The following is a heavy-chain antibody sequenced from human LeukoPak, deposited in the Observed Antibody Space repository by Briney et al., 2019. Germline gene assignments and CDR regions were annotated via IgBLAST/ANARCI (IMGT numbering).Heavy chain of an antibody. V-gene: IGHV3-21*04. CDR1: GFTFSSYS. Sequence: GGSLRLSCAASGFTFSSYSMNWVRQAPGKGLEWVSSITSSSTYIYYADSVKGRLTISRDNAKTSLYLQMSSLRYEDTALYYCAKDMSSGVATWGALDIWGRGTSVTVSS. CDR3: AKDMSSGVATWGALDI. D-gene: IGHD6-13*01. CDR2: ITSSSTYI. J-gene: IGHJ3*02.